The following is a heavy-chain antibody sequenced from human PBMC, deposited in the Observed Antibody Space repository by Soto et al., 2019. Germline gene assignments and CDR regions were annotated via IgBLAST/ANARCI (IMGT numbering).Heavy chain of an antibody. CDR2: INPNSGGT. Sequence: QAQLVQSGAEVKKPGASVKVSCKASGYTFTGAYIHWVRQAPGQGLEWMGCINPNSGGTEFAQKCQGRVNVTRDTSITTVYMEMNRLRSDDTGVYYCARDFTTRSYGVDVWGQGTAVTVSS. V-gene: IGHV1-2*02. D-gene: IGHD3-10*01. CDR3: ARDFTTRSYGVDV. J-gene: IGHJ6*02. CDR1: GYTFTGAY.